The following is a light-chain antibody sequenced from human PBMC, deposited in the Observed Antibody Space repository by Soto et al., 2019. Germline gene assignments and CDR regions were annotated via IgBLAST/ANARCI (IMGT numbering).Light chain of an antibody. J-gene: IGLJ1*01. CDR2: SNN. CDR3: AAWDDSLNGSYV. CDR1: SSNIGSNN. Sequence: SVLTQPPSASGTPGQRVTISCSGSSSNIGSNNVNWYQQLPGTAPKLLIYSNNQRPSGVPDRFSGSKSGTSASLAISGLQSEDEADDYCAAWDDSLNGSYVFGTGTKVTVL. V-gene: IGLV1-44*01.